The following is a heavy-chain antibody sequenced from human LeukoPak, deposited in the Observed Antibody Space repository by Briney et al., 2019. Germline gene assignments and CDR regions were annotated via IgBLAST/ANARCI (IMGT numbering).Heavy chain of an antibody. Sequence: GASVKVSYKASGGTFSSYAISWVRQAPGQGLEWMGRIIPIFGTANYAQKFQGRVTITTDESTSTAYMELSSLRSEDTAVYYCARVCSSTSCYASSYYMDVWGKGTTVTVSS. CDR3: ARVCSSTSCYASSYYMDV. D-gene: IGHD2-2*01. CDR2: IIPIFGTA. J-gene: IGHJ6*03. CDR1: GGTFSSYA. V-gene: IGHV1-69*05.